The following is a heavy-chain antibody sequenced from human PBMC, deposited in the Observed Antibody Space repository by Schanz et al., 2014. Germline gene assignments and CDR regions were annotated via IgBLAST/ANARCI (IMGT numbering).Heavy chain of an antibody. CDR2: MSYDGSIK. D-gene: IGHD3-9*01. J-gene: IGHJ4*02. CDR1: GFAFSVYG. Sequence: QVQMVESGGGVVQPGRSLRLSCAASGFAFSVYGMHWVRQAPGKGPEWVAAMSYDGSIKYYGDSVKGRFTISRDNSKNTLYLQMNSLRAEDTAVYYCAKQIHYDILTVTRNWGQGTLGTVSS. CDR3: AKQIHYDILTVTRN. V-gene: IGHV3-33*06.